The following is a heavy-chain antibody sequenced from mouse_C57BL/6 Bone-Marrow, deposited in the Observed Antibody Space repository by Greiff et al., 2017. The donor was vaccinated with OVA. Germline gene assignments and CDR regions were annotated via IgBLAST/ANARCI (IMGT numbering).Heavy chain of an antibody. CDR3: ARHCTTVVAWDYFDY. CDR2: ISGGGGNT. J-gene: IGHJ2*01. V-gene: IGHV5-9*01. Sequence: DVKLVESGGGLVKPGGSLKLSCAASGFTFSSYTMSWVRQTPEKRLEWVATISGGGGNTYYPDSVKGRFTISRDNAKNTLYLQMSSLRSEDTALYYCARHCTTVVAWDYFDYWGQGTTLTVSS. D-gene: IGHD1-1*01. CDR1: GFTFSSYT.